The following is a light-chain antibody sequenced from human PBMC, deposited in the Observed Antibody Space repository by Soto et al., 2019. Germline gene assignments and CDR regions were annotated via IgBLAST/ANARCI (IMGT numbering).Light chain of an antibody. CDR2: DVS. J-gene: IGLJ2*01. V-gene: IGLV2-14*01. CDR1: SSDVGGYNY. CDR3: SSYISSDAFE. Sequence: QSALTQPASVSGSPGQSITISCTGTSSDVGGYNYVSWYQQHPGKAPKLIIYDVSRRPSGVSNRLSGSKSGNTASLTISGLQAEDEADYYCSSYISSDAFEFGGGTKLTVL.